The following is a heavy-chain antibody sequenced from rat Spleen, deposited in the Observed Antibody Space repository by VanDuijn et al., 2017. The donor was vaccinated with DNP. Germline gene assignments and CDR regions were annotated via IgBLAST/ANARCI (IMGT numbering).Heavy chain of an antibody. CDR3: ARDWDGYNIDY. Sequence: QVQLKESGPGLVQPSQTLSLACTVSGFSLTNYHVHWVRQPSGKGLEWMGVIWIGGSTHYSSIFKSRLSISRDTSKSQVFLRMNSLQSEDTATYYCARDWDGYNIDYWGQGVMVTVSS. D-gene: IGHD4-1*01. CDR1: GFSLTNYH. CDR2: IWIGGST. J-gene: IGHJ2*01. V-gene: IGHV2-30*01.